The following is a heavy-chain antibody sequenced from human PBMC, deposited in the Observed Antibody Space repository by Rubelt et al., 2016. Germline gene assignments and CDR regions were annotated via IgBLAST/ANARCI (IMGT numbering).Heavy chain of an antibody. V-gene: IGHV4-34*01. CDR3: GRYEAS. CDR2: INHSGST. J-gene: IGHJ5*02. Sequence: QVQQQQWGAGLLKPSETLSLTCAVYGGSFSDYYWSWIRQPPGKGLEWIGKINHSGSTNYNPSLKSRVTIAVDTSKNQFSLKLRSVTAADTAVYFCGRYEASWGQGTLVTVSS. D-gene: IGHD3-16*01. CDR1: GGSFSDYY.